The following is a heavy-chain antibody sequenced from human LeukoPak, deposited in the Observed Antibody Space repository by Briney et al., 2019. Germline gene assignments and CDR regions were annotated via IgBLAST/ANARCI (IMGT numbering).Heavy chain of an antibody. CDR2: IYTGGST. V-gene: IGHV4-4*07. CDR3: AXXLXXXXVVGXXPRSXYYYMDV. D-gene: IGHD1-26*01. CDR1: GGSIGSYY. Sequence: SETLSLTCTVSGGSIGSYYGSWIRQPAGKGREWIGRIYTGGSTNYNPSLKSRVTMSVDTSKNQFSLKLSSVTAAGTAVYYCAXXLXXXXVVGXXPRSXYYYMDVWGKGTTVTVSS. J-gene: IGHJ6*03.